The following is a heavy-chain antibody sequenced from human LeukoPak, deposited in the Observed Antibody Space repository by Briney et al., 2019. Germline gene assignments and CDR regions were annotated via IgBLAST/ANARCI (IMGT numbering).Heavy chain of an antibody. CDR3: ARLGPTVPVYYFDN. D-gene: IGHD4-17*01. J-gene: IGHJ4*02. CDR2: IYPGDFDA. V-gene: IGHV5-51*01. Sequence: GESLKISCKGPGYSFSNYWVAWMRQMPGKGLQWMGIIYPGDFDARYSPSFRGQVTISADKSINTVFLQWSSLKASDSAMYYCARLGPTVPVYYFDNWGQGTLVTVSS. CDR1: GYSFSNYW.